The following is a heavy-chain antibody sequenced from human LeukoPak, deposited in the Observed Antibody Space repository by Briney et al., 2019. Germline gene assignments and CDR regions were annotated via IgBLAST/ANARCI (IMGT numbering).Heavy chain of an antibody. CDR2: VDPEDGET. CDR1: GYTFTDYY. V-gene: IGHV1-69-2*01. D-gene: IGHD6-13*01. CDR3: ALSRYSSSDPFDY. J-gene: IGHJ4*02. Sequence: ASVKVSCKASGYTFTDYYMHWVQQAPGKGLEWMGLVDPEDGETIYAEKFQGRVTITADTSTDTAYMELSSLRSEDTAVYYCALSRYSSSDPFDYWGQGTLVTVSS.